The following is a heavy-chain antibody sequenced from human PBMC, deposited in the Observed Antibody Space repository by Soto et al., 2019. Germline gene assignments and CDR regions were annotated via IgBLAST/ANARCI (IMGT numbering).Heavy chain of an antibody. D-gene: IGHD3-10*01. CDR2: IYNDGSYT. CDR3: TRGPRPISTGTGAY. CDR1: GFIFKMYW. J-gene: IGHJ4*02. V-gene: IGHV3-74*01. Sequence: GGSLRLSCAASGFIFKMYWMHWVRQTPGKGLVWISRIYNDGSYTDYADSVRGRFTISRDNVNDTLYLQMNNLRAEDSGLYYCTRGPRPISTGTGAYWGQGTQVTVSS.